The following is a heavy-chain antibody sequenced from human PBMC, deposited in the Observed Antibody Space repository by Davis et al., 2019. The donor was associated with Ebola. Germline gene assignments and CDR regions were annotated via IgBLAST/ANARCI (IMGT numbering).Heavy chain of an antibody. Sequence: GESLKISCAASGFTFSSYGMHWVRQAPGKGLEWVAVISYDGSNKYYAGSVKGRFTISRDNSKNTLYLQMNSLRAEDTAVYYCAKGGITIFGVVIDYWGQGTLVTVSS. CDR1: GFTFSSYG. CDR3: AKGGITIFGVVIDY. CDR2: ISYDGSNK. D-gene: IGHD3-3*01. V-gene: IGHV3-30*18. J-gene: IGHJ4*02.